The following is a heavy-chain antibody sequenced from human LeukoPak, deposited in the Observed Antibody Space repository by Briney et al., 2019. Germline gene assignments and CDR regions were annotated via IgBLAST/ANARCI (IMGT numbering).Heavy chain of an antibody. CDR3: VGETTNTKGDFDM. V-gene: IGHV1-46*01. D-gene: IGHD2-8*01. Sequence: ASVKVSCKASGYTFTNYYIHWVRQAPGQGLEWMGIINPSGSNTSYAQKFQGRVTMTRDTSTSTVYMELSSLTSEAMSLYYSVGETTNTKGDFDMWGQGTMVTVSS. CDR2: INPSGSNT. CDR1: GYTFTNYY. J-gene: IGHJ3*02.